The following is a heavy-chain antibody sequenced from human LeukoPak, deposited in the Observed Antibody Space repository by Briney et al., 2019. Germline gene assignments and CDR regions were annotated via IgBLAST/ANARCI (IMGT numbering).Heavy chain of an antibody. Sequence: SETLSLTCTVSGGSISSYYWSWIRQPPGKGLEWIGYIYYSGSTNYNPSLKSRVTISVDTSKNQFSLKLGSVTAADTAVYYCARQIEAVTQPFDYWGQGTLVTVSS. D-gene: IGHD4-17*01. J-gene: IGHJ4*02. CDR3: ARQIEAVTQPFDY. CDR1: GGSISSYY. CDR2: IYYSGST. V-gene: IGHV4-59*08.